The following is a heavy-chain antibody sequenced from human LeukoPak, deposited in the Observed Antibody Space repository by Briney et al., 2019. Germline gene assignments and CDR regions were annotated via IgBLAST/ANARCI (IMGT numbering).Heavy chain of an antibody. J-gene: IGHJ2*01. V-gene: IGHV4-59*02. Sequence: ASETLSLTCTVSGGSVSSYYWSWIRQPPGKGLEWIGYIYYSGSTNYNPSLKSRVTISIDTSKNQFSLKLNSVTAADTAVYYCAGYGAYWDWYFDLWGRGTPVTVSP. CDR1: GGSVSSYY. CDR2: IYYSGST. D-gene: IGHD4-17*01. CDR3: AGYGAYWDWYFDL.